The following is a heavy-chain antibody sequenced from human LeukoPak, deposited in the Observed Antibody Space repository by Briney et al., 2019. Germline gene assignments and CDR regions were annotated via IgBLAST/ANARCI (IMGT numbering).Heavy chain of an antibody. CDR2: INPNSGGT. D-gene: IGHD6-13*01. CDR1: GYTFTGYY. Sequence: ASVKVSCKASGYTFTGYYMHWVRQAPGQGLEWMGWINPNSGGTNYAQKFQGRVTMTRDTSISTAYMELSRLRSDDTAVYYCARSPQVGAAGSGIKGYYYHYMDVWGKGATVTVSS. J-gene: IGHJ6*03. CDR3: ARSPQVGAAGSGIKGYYYHYMDV. V-gene: IGHV1-2*02.